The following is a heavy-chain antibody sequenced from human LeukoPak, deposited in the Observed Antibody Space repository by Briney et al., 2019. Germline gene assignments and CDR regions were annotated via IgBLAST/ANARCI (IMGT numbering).Heavy chain of an antibody. Sequence: GGSLRLSCAASGFTFSSYAMHWVRQAPGKGLEWGAVISYDGSNKYYADSVKGRFTISRDNSKNTLYLQMNSLRAEDTAVYYCARDPCSGGSRVDYWGQGTLVTVSS. CDR2: ISYDGSNK. CDR1: GFTFSSYA. CDR3: ARDPCSGGSRVDY. J-gene: IGHJ4*02. V-gene: IGHV3-30-3*01. D-gene: IGHD2-15*01.